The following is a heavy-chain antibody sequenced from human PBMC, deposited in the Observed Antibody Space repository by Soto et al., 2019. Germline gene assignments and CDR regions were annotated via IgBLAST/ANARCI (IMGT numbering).Heavy chain of an antibody. CDR2: INPSGGST. V-gene: IGHV1-46*01. CDR1: GYTFTSYY. D-gene: IGHD3-16*02. J-gene: IGHJ4*02. Sequence: ASVKVSCKASGYTFTSYYMHWVRQAPGQGLEWMGIINPSGGSTSYAQKFQGRVTMTRDTSTSTVYMELSSLRSEDTAVYYCARVRPDITFGGVIVIKSYYFDYWGQGTLVTVSS. CDR3: ARVRPDITFGGVIVIKSYYFDY.